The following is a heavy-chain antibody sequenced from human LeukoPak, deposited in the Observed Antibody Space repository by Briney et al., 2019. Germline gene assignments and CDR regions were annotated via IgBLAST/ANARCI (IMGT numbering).Heavy chain of an antibody. D-gene: IGHD3-22*01. CDR3: AKVGAPYYYDSSGSPVYYFDY. CDR2: INSDGSST. Sequence: PGGSLRLSCAASGFTFSSYWMHWVRQAPGKGLVWVSRINSDGSSTSYADSVKGRFTISRDNAKNTLYLQMNSLRAEDTALYYCAKVGAPYYYDSSGSPVYYFDYWGQGTLVTVSS. J-gene: IGHJ4*02. V-gene: IGHV3-74*01. CDR1: GFTFSSYW.